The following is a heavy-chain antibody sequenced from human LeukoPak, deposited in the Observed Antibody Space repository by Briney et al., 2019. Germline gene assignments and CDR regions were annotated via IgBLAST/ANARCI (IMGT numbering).Heavy chain of an antibody. CDR2: MNPNSGNT. V-gene: IGHV1-8*01. J-gene: IGHJ6*03. CDR1: GYTFTSYD. D-gene: IGHD1-26*01. CDR3: ARYREVAGYYYYYMDV. Sequence: GASVKVSCKASGYTFTSYDINWVRQATGQGLEWMGWMNPNSGNTGYAQKFQGRVTMTRNTSISTAYMELSSLRSEDTAVYYCARYREVAGYYYYYMDVWGKGTTVTVSS.